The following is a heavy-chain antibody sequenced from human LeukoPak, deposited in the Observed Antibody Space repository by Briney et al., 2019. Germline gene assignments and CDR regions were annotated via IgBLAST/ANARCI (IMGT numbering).Heavy chain of an antibody. CDR2: IWYDGSNK. CDR3: ARFSSIYCSGGSCYLKRVYYYGMDV. J-gene: IGHJ6*02. V-gene: IGHV3-33*01. Sequence: GGSLRLSCAASGFTFSNYGMHWVRQAPGKGLEWVAIIWYDGSNKYYGDSVKGRFTISRDNAKNSLYLQMNSLRAEDTAVYYCARFSSIYCSGGSCYLKRVYYYGMDVWGQGTTVTVSS. D-gene: IGHD2-15*01. CDR1: GFTFSNYG.